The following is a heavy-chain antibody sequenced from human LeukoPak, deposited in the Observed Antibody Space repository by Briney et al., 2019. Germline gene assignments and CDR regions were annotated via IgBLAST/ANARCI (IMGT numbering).Heavy chain of an antibody. CDR2: IYYSGST. D-gene: IGHD3-22*01. Sequence: SETLSLTCTVSGGSISNNYWSWIRRPPGKGLEWIGYIYYSGSTNYNPSLKSRVLISVDTSRNQFSLKLTSVTAADTAVYYCARGGSAYSLDYWGQGTLVTVSS. J-gene: IGHJ4*02. CDR1: GGSISNNY. CDR3: ARGGSAYSLDY. V-gene: IGHV4-59*08.